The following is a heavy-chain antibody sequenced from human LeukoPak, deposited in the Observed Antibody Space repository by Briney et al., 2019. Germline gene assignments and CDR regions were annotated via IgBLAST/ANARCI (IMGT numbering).Heavy chain of an antibody. CDR2: ISSSGSTI. CDR1: GFTFSSYE. J-gene: IGHJ4*02. V-gene: IGHV3-48*03. D-gene: IGHD3-9*01. CDR3: ARTHYDILTGYYL. Sequence: GGSLRLSCAASGFTFSSYEMNWVRQAPGKGLEWVSYISSSGSTIYYADSVKGRFTISRDNAKNPLYLQMNSLRAEDTAVYYCARTHYDILTGYYLWGQGALVTVSS.